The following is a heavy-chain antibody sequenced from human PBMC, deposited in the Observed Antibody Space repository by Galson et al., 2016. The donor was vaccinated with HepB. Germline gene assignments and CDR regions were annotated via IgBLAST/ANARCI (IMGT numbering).Heavy chain of an antibody. D-gene: IGHD4-17*01. Sequence: TLSLTCTVSGGSISSYYWSWIRQPPGKGLEWIGYIQIYYSGSTNYNPSLKSRVTISVDTSKKQFSLKLTSVTAADTAVYYCPSPYGDYDDDAFDIWGQGTMVTVSS. CDR3: PSPYGDYDDDAFDI. V-gene: IGHV4-59*01. J-gene: IGHJ3*02. CDR2: IQIYYSGST. CDR1: GGSISSYY.